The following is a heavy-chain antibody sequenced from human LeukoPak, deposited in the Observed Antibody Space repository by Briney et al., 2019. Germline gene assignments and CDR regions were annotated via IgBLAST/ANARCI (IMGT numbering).Heavy chain of an antibody. Sequence: ASPKDSSKASGYTFTSYAMNWVRQAPGQGLEWMGWINPNSGGTKYAQKFQGRVTMTRDTSISTAYMDLSRLRSDDTAVYYCARDGYSGRFDPWGQGTLVTVSS. V-gene: IGHV1-2*02. J-gene: IGHJ5*02. D-gene: IGHD5-12*01. CDR2: INPNSGGT. CDR1: GYTFTSYA. CDR3: ARDGYSGRFDP.